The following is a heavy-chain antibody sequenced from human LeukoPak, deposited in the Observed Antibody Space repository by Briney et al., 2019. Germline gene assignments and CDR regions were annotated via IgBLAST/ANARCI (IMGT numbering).Heavy chain of an antibody. V-gene: IGHV3-21*01. CDR3: ARDYGDYYYGLDV. CDR2: VTTSSSYI. CDR1: GFTFSNYN. Sequence: GGSLRLSCAASGFTFSNYNMNWVRQAPGKGLEWVSSVTTSSSYIYYADSVKGRFTISRDNAKNSLYLQMKSLRAEDTAVYYCARDYGDYYYGLDVWGQGTTVIVSS. D-gene: IGHD4-17*01. J-gene: IGHJ6*02.